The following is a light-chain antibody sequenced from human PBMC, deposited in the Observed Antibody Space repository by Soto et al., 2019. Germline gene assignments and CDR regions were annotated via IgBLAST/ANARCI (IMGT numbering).Light chain of an antibody. Sequence: DIQMTQSPSTLSASVGDRVTITCRASQSISNWMAWYQQKPGKAPKLLIYDASSLESGVPSRFSGSGSGTEFTLIISRLQPDDFATYYCQQYNSYSLWTFGQGTKVDIK. CDR3: QQYNSYSLWT. CDR2: DAS. CDR1: QSISNW. V-gene: IGKV1-5*01. J-gene: IGKJ1*01.